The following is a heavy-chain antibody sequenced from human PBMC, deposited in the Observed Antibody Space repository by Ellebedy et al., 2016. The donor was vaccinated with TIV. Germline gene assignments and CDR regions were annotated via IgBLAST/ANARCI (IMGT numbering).Heavy chain of an antibody. Sequence: MPSETLSLTCTVSGGSISSSSYYWGWIRQPPGKGLEWIGSIYYSGSTFYNPSLKSRVTISVDTSKNQFSLKLSSVTAADTAVYYCARAIFKAVTPGPYDYWGQGTLVTVSS. D-gene: IGHD4-23*01. CDR2: IYYSGST. V-gene: IGHV4-39*07. CDR1: GGSISSSSYY. CDR3: ARAIFKAVTPGPYDY. J-gene: IGHJ4*02.